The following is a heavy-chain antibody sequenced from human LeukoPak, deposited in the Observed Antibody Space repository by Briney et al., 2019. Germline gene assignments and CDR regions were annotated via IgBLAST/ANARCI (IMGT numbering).Heavy chain of an antibody. Sequence: PSETLSLTCTVSGGSISNSDYYWGWFRQPPGKGLEWIGSIYYSESTYDNTSLKSRVTISVDTSDNQFSLKLSTVTAADTAVYYCARQGVYGSGSYYWFDPWGQGTLVTVSS. V-gene: IGHV4-39*01. CDR3: ARQGVYGSGSYYWFDP. CDR2: IYYSEST. D-gene: IGHD3-10*01. CDR1: GGSISNSDYY. J-gene: IGHJ5*02.